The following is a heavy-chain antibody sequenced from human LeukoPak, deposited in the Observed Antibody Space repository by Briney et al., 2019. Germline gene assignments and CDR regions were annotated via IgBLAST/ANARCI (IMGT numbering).Heavy chain of an antibody. J-gene: IGHJ6*03. CDR2: IYTSGST. Sequence: SETLSLTCTVSGGSISSGSYYWSWIRQPAGKGLEWIGRIYTSGSTYYNPSLKSRVTISVDTSKNQVSLKLSSVTAADTAVYYCARVDYGYCSGGSCYLNYYYYYMDVWGKGTTVTVSS. CDR1: GGSISSGSYY. D-gene: IGHD2-15*01. V-gene: IGHV4-61*02. CDR3: ARVDYGYCSGGSCYLNYYYYYMDV.